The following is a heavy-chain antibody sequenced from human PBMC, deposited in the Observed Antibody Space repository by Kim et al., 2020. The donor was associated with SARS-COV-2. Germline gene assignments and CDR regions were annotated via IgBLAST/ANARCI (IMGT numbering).Heavy chain of an antibody. CDR2: ICYSGST. D-gene: IGHD6-13*01. CDR3: ARGLSLWSSSWAIYYYYGMDV. J-gene: IGHJ6*02. V-gene: IGHV4-59*01. CDR1: GGTISSYY. Sequence: SETLSLTCTVSGGTISSYYWSWIRQPPGKGLEWIGYICYSGSTNYNPSLKSRVTISVDTSKNQFPLKLSSVTAADTAVYYFARGLSLWSSSWAIYYYYGMDVWRQGTTVTVSS.